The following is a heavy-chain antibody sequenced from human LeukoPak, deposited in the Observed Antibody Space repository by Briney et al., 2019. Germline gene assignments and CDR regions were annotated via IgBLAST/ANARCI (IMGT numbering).Heavy chain of an antibody. V-gene: IGHV1-8*01. J-gene: IGHJ4*02. CDR3: ARDRVIYGDYYFDY. CDR2: MNPNSGNT. Sequence: GASVKVSCKASGYTFTSYDINWVRQATGQGLEWMGWMNPNSGNTGYAQKFQGRVTMTRNTSISTAYMELSSLRSEDTAVYYCARDRVIYGDYYFDYWGQGTLVTVSS. D-gene: IGHD4-17*01. CDR1: GYTFTSYD.